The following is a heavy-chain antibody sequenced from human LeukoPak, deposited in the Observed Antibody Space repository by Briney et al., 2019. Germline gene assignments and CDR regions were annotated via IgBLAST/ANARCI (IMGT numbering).Heavy chain of an antibody. J-gene: IGHJ6*03. CDR1: GFTFSSFW. CDR2: INIDGSGT. CDR3: ARVRPGYYYMDV. Sequence: GGSLRLSCAASGFTFSSFWMHWVRQAPGKGLVRVSRINIDGSGTTYADSVKGRFTISRDNAKNTLYLQMNSLRVEDTAVYYCARVRPGYYYMDVCGKGTTVTVSS. V-gene: IGHV3-74*01. D-gene: IGHD7-27*01.